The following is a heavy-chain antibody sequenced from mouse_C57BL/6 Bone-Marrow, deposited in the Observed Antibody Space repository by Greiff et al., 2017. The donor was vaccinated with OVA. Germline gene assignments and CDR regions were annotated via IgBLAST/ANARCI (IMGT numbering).Heavy chain of an antibody. V-gene: IGHV1-52*01. CDR3: ARGGDYEGYFDV. CDR1: GYTFTSYW. CDR2: IDPSDSET. Sequence: VQLQQPGAELVRPGSSVKLSCKASGYTFTSYWMHWVKQRPIQGLEWIGNIDPSDSETHYNQKFKDKATLTVDKSSSTAYMQLSSLTSEDSAVYYCARGGDYEGYFDVWGTGTTVTVSS. J-gene: IGHJ1*03. D-gene: IGHD2-4*01.